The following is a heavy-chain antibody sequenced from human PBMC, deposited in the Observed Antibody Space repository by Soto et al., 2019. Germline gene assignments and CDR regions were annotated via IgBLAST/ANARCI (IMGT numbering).Heavy chain of an antibody. CDR3: TKDTHSPSGYFEAFDV. CDR2: NSWNSGII. CDR1: GFTFDDHT. Sequence: DAQLVESGGGLVQPGKSLRISCVASGFTFDDHTMHWVRQAPGRGLEWVSCNSWNSGIIGYADSVKGRFTISRDNAKNSLYLRMDSLRPEDTAVYYCTKDTHSPSGYFEAFDVWGQGTKVTVSS. V-gene: IGHV3-9*01. D-gene: IGHD3-22*01. J-gene: IGHJ3*01.